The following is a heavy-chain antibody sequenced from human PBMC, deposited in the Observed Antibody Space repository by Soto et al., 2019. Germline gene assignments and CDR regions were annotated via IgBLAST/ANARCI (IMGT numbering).Heavy chain of an antibody. CDR2: IYYSGST. V-gene: IGHV4-30-4*01. CDR3: AREEPRRGIVVASDAFDI. Sequence: SETLSLTCTVSGGSISSGAYYWSWIRQPPGKGLEWIGYIYYSGSTYYNPSLKSRVTISVDTSKNQFSLKLSSVTAADTAVYYCAREEPRRGIVVASDAFDIWGQGTMVTVSS. CDR1: GGSISSGAYY. D-gene: IGHD3-22*01. J-gene: IGHJ3*02.